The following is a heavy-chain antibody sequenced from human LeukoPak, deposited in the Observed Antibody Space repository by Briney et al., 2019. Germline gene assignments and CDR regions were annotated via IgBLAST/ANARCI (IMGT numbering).Heavy chain of an antibody. Sequence: GESLKISCQGSGYSFTSHWIGWVRQMPGKGLEWMGIIYPGDSDTRYSPSFQGQVTFSADKSITTAHLQWSSLKASDTAMYYCARSLDDAPGSFDVWGQGTMVTVSS. CDR2: IYPGDSDT. CDR1: GYSFTSHW. V-gene: IGHV5-51*01. J-gene: IGHJ3*01. CDR3: ARSLDDAPGSFDV. D-gene: IGHD3-16*02.